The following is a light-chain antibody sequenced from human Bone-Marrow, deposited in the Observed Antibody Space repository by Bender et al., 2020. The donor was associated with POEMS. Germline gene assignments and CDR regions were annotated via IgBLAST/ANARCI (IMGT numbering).Light chain of an antibody. J-gene: IGLJ1*01. V-gene: IGLV2-23*01. CDR2: EGT. CDR1: SSDVGSFIV. CDR3: YSYAGSSRYV. Sequence: QSALTQPAAASGSPGQSITISCTGTSSDVGSFIVASWYQHHPGKAPKLIISEGTKRPSGVSNRFSGSKSGNTASLTISGLQAEDEADYYCYSYAGSSRYVFGTGTKVTVL.